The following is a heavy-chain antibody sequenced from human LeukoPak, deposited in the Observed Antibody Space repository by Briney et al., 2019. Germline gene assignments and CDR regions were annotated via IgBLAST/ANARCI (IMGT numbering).Heavy chain of an antibody. D-gene: IGHD6-19*01. CDR2: IRGDGRAT. V-gene: IGHV3-74*03. CDR1: GFTVTNDY. CDR3: ARFYFPEEHDRAWYEAH. Sequence: GGSLRLSCAVSGFTVTNDYMNWVRQAPGKELVWVARIRGDGRATTYADSVKGRFTISRDNAMNTVFLQMKSLRADDTGTYYCARFYFPEEHDRAWYEAHWGQGVLVTVS. J-gene: IGHJ4*02.